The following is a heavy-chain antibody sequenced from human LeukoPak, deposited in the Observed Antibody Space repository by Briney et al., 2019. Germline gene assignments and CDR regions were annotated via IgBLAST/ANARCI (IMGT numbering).Heavy chain of an antibody. J-gene: IGHJ3*02. V-gene: IGHV4-34*01. CDR1: GGSFSGYY. D-gene: IGHD5-12*01. CDR3: GGARSGYEKDDAFDI. Sequence: SETLSLTCAVYGGSFSGYYWSWIRQPPGKGLEWIGEINHSGSTNYNPSLKSRVTISVDTSKNQFSLKLSSVTAADTAVYYCGGARSGYEKDDAFDIWGQGTIVTVSS. CDR2: INHSGST.